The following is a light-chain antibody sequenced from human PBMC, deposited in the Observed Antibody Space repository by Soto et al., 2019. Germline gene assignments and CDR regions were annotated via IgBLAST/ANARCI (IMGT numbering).Light chain of an antibody. V-gene: IGKV3-20*01. CDR3: QQYDISWT. J-gene: IGKJ1*01. CDR2: GAS. Sequence: EIVLTQSPGTLSLSPGGRATLSCRASQSLSSTYLAWYQQYPGQAPRLLISGASIRATGIPDRFSGSGSGTDFTLTISRLEPEDFVVYYCQQYDISWTFGQGTTVEIK. CDR1: QSLSSTY.